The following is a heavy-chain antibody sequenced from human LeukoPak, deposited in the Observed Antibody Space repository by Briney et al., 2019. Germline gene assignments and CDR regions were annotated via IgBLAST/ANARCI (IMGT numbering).Heavy chain of an antibody. D-gene: IGHD3-3*01. CDR2: IKQDGSGK. V-gene: IGHV3-7*01. CDR1: GFTFSSYW. CDR3: ARDGPRGDFWSGYRYDAFDI. Sequence: GGSLRLSCAASGFTFSSYWMSWVRQAPGKGLEWVANIKQDGSGKYYVDSVKGRFTISRDNAKNSLYLQMNSLRAEDTAVYYCARDGPRGDFWSGYRYDAFDIWGQGTMVTVSS. J-gene: IGHJ3*02.